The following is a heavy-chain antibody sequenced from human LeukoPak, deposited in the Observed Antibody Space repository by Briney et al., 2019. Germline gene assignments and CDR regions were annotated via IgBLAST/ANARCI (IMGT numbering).Heavy chain of an antibody. D-gene: IGHD3-10*01. CDR1: GASIRSYD. CDR2: IYNSGGT. V-gene: IGHV4-59*01. J-gene: IGHJ3*02. Sequence: SETLSLTCAVSGASIRSYDWSWIRQPPGKGLEWIGGIYNSGGTNDNPPLKSRVSISLDTSKNQFSLSLTSVTAADTAVYFCARDLPAEKISVWFGGPPAGLDPFDIWGQGKMVIVSS. CDR3: ARDLPAEKISVWFGGPPAGLDPFDI.